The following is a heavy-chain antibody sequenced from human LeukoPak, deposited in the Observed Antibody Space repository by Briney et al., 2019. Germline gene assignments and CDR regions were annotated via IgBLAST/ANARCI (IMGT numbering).Heavy chain of an antibody. CDR1: GGSINSYY. Sequence: PSETLSLTCTVSGGSINSYYWSWVRQPAGMGLEWIGRIYTSGSTNYNPSLKSRVTISVDTSKNQFSLKLSSVTAADTAVYYCAKGHVLRFLEWLMLDYWGQGTLVTVSS. D-gene: IGHD3-3*01. V-gene: IGHV4-4*07. J-gene: IGHJ4*02. CDR3: AKGHVLRFLEWLMLDY. CDR2: IYTSGST.